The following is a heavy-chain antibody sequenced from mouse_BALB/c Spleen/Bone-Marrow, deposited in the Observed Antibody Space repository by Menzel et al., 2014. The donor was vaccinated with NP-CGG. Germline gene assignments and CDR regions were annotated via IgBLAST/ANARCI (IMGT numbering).Heavy chain of an antibody. J-gene: IGHJ1*01. Sequence: VHVKQSGAELVKPGASVKLPCTASGFNIKDTYMHWVKRRPEQGLEWIGRIDPANGNTKYDPKFQGKATITADTPSNTADLQLSSLTSEDTAVYYCARAGRGRYFDVWGAGTTVTVSS. D-gene: IGHD4-1*01. CDR3: ARAGRGRYFDV. CDR2: IDPANGNT. V-gene: IGHV14-3*02. CDR1: GFNIKDTY.